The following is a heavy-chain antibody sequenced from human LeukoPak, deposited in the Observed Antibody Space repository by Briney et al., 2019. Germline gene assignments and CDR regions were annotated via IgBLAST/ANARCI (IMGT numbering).Heavy chain of an antibody. J-gene: IGHJ6*02. D-gene: IGHD1-20*01. CDR3: AREITGYGMDV. CDR2: IKQDGSEK. Sequence: GGSLRLSCAASGFTFSSYWMSWVRQVPGKGLEWVANIKQDGSEKNYVDSVKGRFTISRDNAKNSVYLQMNSLRAEDTAVYYCAREITGYGMDVWGQGTTVTVSS. V-gene: IGHV3-7*01. CDR1: GFTFSSYW.